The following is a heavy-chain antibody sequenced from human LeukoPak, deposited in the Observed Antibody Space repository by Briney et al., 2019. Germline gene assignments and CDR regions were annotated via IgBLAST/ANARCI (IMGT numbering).Heavy chain of an antibody. J-gene: IGHJ5*02. V-gene: IGHV3-7*03. CDR3: ARANLIDP. CDR1: GFTFSRSW. Sequence: GGSLRLSXAASGFTFSRSWMSWVRQAPGKGVEWVANIKEDGSEKYFVDSVKGRFTISRDNAKNSLYLQMNSLRAEDTDVYYCARANLIDPWGQGTLVTVSS. CDR2: IKEDGSEK.